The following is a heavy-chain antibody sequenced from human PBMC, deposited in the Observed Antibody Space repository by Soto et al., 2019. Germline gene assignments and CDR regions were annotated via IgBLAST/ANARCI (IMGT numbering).Heavy chain of an antibody. CDR2: VYATGTS. CDR1: GGNLRKFY. CDR3: VRDGSKTLRDCFDP. Sequence: SEPLCHTCLFYGGNLRKFYWSLIRTTAGKGLEWMGRVYATGTSDYNPSLRSRIAMSVDISKKTFSLRLRSVTAADTGVYYCVRDGSKTLRDCFDPWGQGIVVTVSA. V-gene: IGHV4-4*07. D-gene: IGHD4-17*01. J-gene: IGHJ5*02.